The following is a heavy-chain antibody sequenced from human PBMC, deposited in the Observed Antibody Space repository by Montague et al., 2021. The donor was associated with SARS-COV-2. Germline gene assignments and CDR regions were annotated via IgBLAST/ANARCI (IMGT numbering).Heavy chain of an antibody. CDR2: VSSDGSNK. D-gene: IGHD2-2*03. CDR1: GFTFSSYA. J-gene: IGHJ3*02. V-gene: IGHV3-30-3*01. CDR3: ARDVEIVVVNDAFDI. Sequence: SLRLSCAASGFTFSSYAMHWVRQAPGKGLEWVAVVSSDGSNKYYADSVKGRFTISRDNSKNTLYLQMSSLRAEDTAVYYCARDVEIVVVNDAFDIWGQGTMVSVSS.